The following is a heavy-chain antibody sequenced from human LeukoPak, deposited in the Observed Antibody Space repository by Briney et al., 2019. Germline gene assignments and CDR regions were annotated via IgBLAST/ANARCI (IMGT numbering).Heavy chain of an antibody. CDR3: ARLAHSFMGTGDAFDI. CDR1: GGSISSSSYY. D-gene: IGHD7-27*01. V-gene: IGHV4-39*01. Sequence: PSETLSLTCTVSGGSISSSSYYWGWIRQPPGKGLEWIGSIYYSGSTYYNPSLKSRVTISVDTSKNQFSLKLSSVTAADTAVYYCARLAHSFMGTGDAFDIWGQGTMVTVSS. CDR2: IYYSGST. J-gene: IGHJ3*02.